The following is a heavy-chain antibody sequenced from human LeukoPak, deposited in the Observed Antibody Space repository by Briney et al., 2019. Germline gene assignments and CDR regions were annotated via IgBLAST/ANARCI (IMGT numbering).Heavy chain of an antibody. Sequence: GGSLRLSCAASGFTFSSYDMHWVRQATGKGLEWVSAIGTAGDPYYPGSVKGRFTISRENAKNSLYLQMNSLRAGDTAVYYCAIAVAGTGYYFDYWGQGTLVTVSS. V-gene: IGHV3-13*05. J-gene: IGHJ4*02. CDR3: AIAVAGTGYYFDY. D-gene: IGHD6-19*01. CDR2: IGTAGDP. CDR1: GFTFSSYD.